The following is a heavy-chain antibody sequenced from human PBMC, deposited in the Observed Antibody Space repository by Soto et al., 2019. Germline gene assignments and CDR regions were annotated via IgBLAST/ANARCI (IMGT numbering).Heavy chain of an antibody. CDR3: AKSGLIGYCSGGSCYLPDY. V-gene: IGHV3-30*18. CDR2: ISYDGSNK. J-gene: IGHJ4*02. Sequence: QVQLVESGGGVVRPGRSLRLSCAASGFTFSSYGMHWVRQAPGKGLEWVAVISYDGSNKYYADSVKGRFTISRDNSKNTLYLQMNSLRAEDTAVYYCAKSGLIGYCSGGSCYLPDYWGQGTLVTVSS. D-gene: IGHD2-15*01. CDR1: GFTFSSYG.